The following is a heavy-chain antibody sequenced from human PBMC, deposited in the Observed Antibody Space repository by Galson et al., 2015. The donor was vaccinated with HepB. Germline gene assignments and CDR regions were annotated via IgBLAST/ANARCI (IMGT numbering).Heavy chain of an antibody. CDR1: GFTFSSYA. CDR2: ISYDGSNK. J-gene: IGHJ4*02. CDR3: ARALTEAYYFDY. V-gene: IGHV3-30-3*01. Sequence: SLRLSCAASGFTFSSYAMHWVRQAPGKGLEWVAVISYDGSNKYYADSVKGRFTISRDNSKNTLYLQMNSLRAEDTAVYYCARALTEAYYFDYWGQGTLVTVSS.